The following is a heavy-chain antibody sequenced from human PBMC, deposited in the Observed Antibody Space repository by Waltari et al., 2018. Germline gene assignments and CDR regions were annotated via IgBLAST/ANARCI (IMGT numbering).Heavy chain of an antibody. D-gene: IGHD3-3*01. CDR1: GDSLSSSNC. CDR3: GRDLVGGLYLDS. J-gene: IGHJ4*02. CDR2: VHFTGVP. V-gene: IGHV4-4*02. Sequence: QLQLQESGPGLVEPSGTLSLTCDVSGDSLSSSNCWSWVRQSPGKGLEWIGQVHFTGVPLYTPSSAGRVPVSLKPSPTRSSRKVSPATAAATAVYSCGRDLVGGLYLDSWGKGILVTV.